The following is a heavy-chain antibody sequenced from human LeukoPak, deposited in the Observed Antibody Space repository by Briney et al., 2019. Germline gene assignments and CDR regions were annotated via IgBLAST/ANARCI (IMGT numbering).Heavy chain of an antibody. CDR3: ASRAYTGDYYYYGMDV. V-gene: IGHV4-39*01. CDR1: GGSISSSSYY. CDR2: IYYSGST. D-gene: IGHD7-27*01. Sequence: PSETLSLTCTVSGGSISSSSYYWGWIRQPPGKGLEWIGSIYYSGSTYYNPSLRSRVTTSVDTSKNQFSLKLSSVTAADTAVYYCASRAYTGDYYYYGMDVWGQGTTVTVSS. J-gene: IGHJ6*02.